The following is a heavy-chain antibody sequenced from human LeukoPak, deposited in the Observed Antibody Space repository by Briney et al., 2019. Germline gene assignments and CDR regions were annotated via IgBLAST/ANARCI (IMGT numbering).Heavy chain of an antibody. CDR1: GYTLTELS. D-gene: IGHD3-22*01. CDR3: ARAPNYYDSSGYYHDAFDI. V-gene: IGHV1-24*01. J-gene: IGHJ3*02. CDR2: FDPEDGET. Sequence: GASVNVSCKVSGYTLTELSMHWVRQAPGKGLEWMGGFDPEDGETIYAQKFQGRVTMTEDTSTDTAYMELSRLRSEDTAVYYCARAPNYYDSSGYYHDAFDIWGQGTMVTVSS.